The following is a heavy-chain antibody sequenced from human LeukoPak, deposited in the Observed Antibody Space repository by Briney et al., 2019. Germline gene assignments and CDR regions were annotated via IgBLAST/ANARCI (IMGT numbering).Heavy chain of an antibody. CDR1: GGSISSGSYY. Sequence: SSETLSLTCTVSGGSISSGSYYWSWIRQPAGKGLEWIGRIYTSGSTNYNPSLKSRVTISVDTSKNQFSLKLSFVTAADTAVYYCASERTYYYDSRFDYWGQGTLVTVSS. V-gene: IGHV4-61*02. CDR2: IYTSGST. D-gene: IGHD3-22*01. J-gene: IGHJ4*02. CDR3: ASERTYYYDSRFDY.